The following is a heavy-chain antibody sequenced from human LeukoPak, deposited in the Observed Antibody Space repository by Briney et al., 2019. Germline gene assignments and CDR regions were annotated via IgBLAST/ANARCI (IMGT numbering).Heavy chain of an antibody. CDR3: ARDLFWSGYGHYYYYMDV. V-gene: IGHV4-59*01. J-gene: IGHJ6*03. CDR2: IYYSGST. D-gene: IGHD3-3*01. CDR1: GGSISSYY. Sequence: SETLSLTCTVSGGSISSYYWSWIRQLPGKGLEWIGYIYYSGSTNYNPSLKSRVTISVDTSKNQFSLKLSSATAADTAVYYCARDLFWSGYGHYYYYMDVWGKGTTVTVSS.